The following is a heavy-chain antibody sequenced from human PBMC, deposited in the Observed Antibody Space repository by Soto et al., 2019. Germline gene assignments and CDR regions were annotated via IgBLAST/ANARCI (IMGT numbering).Heavy chain of an antibody. CDR2: IYHGEST. J-gene: IGHJ6*02. CDR3: ARDSRSTTTYGLDV. Sequence: QLQLQEFGSGLVKPSQTLSLNCAVSGGSISSGGYSWSWLRLPPGKGLEWIGYIYHGESTNYNPSLRSRVTISVDRAKNQLSLILKSVTPADTAVYYCARDSRSTTTYGLDVWGQGTTVTVSS. V-gene: IGHV4-30-2*01. CDR1: GGSISSGGYS. D-gene: IGHD4-4*01.